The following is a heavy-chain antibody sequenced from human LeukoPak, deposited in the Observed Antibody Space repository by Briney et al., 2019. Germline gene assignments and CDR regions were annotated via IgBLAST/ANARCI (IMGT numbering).Heavy chain of an antibody. CDR1: GFTFTDYA. Sequence: GGSLRLSCVGSGFTFTDYAIHWLRQAPGKGMESVAFISSDGNTKFYADSLKGRITISRDNFRNTVFLEMTTLRPEDTALYYCVRDLTYGARFDYWGQGTLATVSS. J-gene: IGHJ4*02. CDR3: VRDLTYGARFDY. V-gene: IGHV3-30*04. CDR2: ISSDGNTK. D-gene: IGHD3-9*01.